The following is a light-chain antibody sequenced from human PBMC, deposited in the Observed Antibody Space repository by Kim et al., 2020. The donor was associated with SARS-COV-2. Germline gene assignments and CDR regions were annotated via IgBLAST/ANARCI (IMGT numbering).Light chain of an antibody. CDR1: SSNLGAYD. Sequence: QRVTISCTGSSSNLGAYDVHWYQHLPRTAPKLLIYGDSNRPSGVPDRFSGSKSGTSASLSITGLQAEDEADYYCQSYDSSLSDSWVFGGGTQLTVL. V-gene: IGLV1-40*01. CDR2: GDS. CDR3: QSYDSSLSDSWV. J-gene: IGLJ3*02.